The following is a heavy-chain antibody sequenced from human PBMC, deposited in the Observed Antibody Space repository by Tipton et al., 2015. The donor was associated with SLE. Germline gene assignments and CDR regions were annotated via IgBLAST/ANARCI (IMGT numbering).Heavy chain of an antibody. J-gene: IGHJ4*02. CDR1: GYSFSNEA. CDR2: IYSGATT. V-gene: IGHV3-23*03. Sequence: SLRLSCVVSGYSFSNEAMSWVRQAPGKGLEWVAVIYSGATTHYAESVKGRFTISRDNSEKTVYLQMNSLKTEDTAVYYCTTDRTMVQGVISNWGQGTLVTVSS. CDR3: TTDRTMVQGVISN. D-gene: IGHD3-10*01.